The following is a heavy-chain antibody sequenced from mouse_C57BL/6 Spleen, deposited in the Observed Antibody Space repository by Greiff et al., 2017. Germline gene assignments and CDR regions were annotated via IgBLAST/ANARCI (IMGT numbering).Heavy chain of an antibody. CDR2: IHPNSGST. CDR1: GYTFTSYW. D-gene: IGHD1-1*01. V-gene: IGHV1-64*01. CDR3: ANFYYGSSYGYFDG. Sequence: QVQLQQPGAELVKPGASVKLSCKASGYTFTSYWMHWVKQRPGQGLEWIGMIHPNSGSTNYNEKFKSKATLTVDKSSSTAYMQLSSLTSEDSAVYYCANFYYGSSYGYFDGWGTGTTVTVSS. J-gene: IGHJ1*03.